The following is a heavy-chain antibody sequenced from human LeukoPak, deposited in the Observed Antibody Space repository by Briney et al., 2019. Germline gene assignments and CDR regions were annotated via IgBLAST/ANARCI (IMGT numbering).Heavy chain of an antibody. D-gene: IGHD5-24*01. CDR1: GLTFSSYW. V-gene: IGHV3-7*01. Sequence: GGSLRLSCAASGLTFSSYWMTWVRQAPGKGLEWVANISQDGSTKYYVDSAQGRFTISRDNARSSLYLQMNSLRAEDTAVYYCATDRGYLQFDYWGQGTLVTVSS. J-gene: IGHJ4*02. CDR3: ATDRGYLQFDY. CDR2: ISQDGSTK.